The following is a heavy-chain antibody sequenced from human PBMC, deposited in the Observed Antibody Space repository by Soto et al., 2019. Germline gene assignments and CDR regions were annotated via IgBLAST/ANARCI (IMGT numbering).Heavy chain of an antibody. D-gene: IGHD6-25*01. CDR3: ARERPERGKDV. J-gene: IGHJ6*02. Sequence: QVQLVQSGAEVKKTGSSVKVSCKASGGTFSSSAISWVRQAPGQGLEWMGAIIPVFGTAHYAQKFQGRVTITADKPTSTAYMELSRLRSEDTAVYDCARERPERGKDVWGQGTTVTVSS. CDR1: GGTFSSSA. CDR2: IIPVFGTA. V-gene: IGHV1-69*06.